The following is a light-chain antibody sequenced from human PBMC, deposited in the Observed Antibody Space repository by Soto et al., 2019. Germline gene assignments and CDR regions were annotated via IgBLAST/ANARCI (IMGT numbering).Light chain of an antibody. CDR3: AARDDSLNAVI. J-gene: IGLJ2*01. V-gene: IGLV1-44*01. CDR2: RNN. Sequence: QPVLTQPPSASGTPGQRVTISCSGSSSNIGSHSVDWYQQLPGTAPKLLIFRNNQRPSGVPDRFSGSKSGTSASLAISGLRSEDEADYYCAARDDSLNAVIFGGGTKLTVL. CDR1: SSNIGSHS.